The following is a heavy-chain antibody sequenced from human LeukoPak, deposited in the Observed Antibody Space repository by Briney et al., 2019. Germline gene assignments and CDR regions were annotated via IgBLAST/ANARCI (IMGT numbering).Heavy chain of an antibody. CDR3: ARGRSNYYGMDV. Sequence: SETLSLTCSVSDGSINSYYWNWIRRPPGKGLEWIGYIYYNGNTNYSPSLKSRVTMSVDTSKNLFSLKVSSVTAADTAVYYCARGRSNYYGMDVWGRGTTVTVSS. CDR1: DGSINSYY. CDR2: IYYNGNT. J-gene: IGHJ6*02. D-gene: IGHD1-26*01. V-gene: IGHV4-59*01.